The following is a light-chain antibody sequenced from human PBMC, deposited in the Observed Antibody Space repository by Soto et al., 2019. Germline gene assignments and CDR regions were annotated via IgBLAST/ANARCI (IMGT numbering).Light chain of an antibody. CDR3: ETWDSYLPWV. V-gene: IGLV4-60*02. CDR1: SGHSSYI. Sequence: QLVLTQSSSASASLGSSVKLTCTLSSGHSSYIIAWHQQQPGKAPRYLMKLEGSGSYNKGSGVPDRFSGSSSGADRYLTISNLRFEDEADYYCETWDSYLPWVFGGGTKLTVL. J-gene: IGLJ3*02. CDR2: LEGSGSY.